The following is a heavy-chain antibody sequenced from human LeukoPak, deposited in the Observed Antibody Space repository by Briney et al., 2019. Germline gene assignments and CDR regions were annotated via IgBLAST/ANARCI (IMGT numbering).Heavy chain of an antibody. CDR2: IHLRGLT. V-gene: IGHV4-4*02. Sequence: PSGTLSLTCDASGGSVTSTNWWSWVRQPPGQGLEWIGEIHLRGLTNYNPSLSSRVTMSLDTSKNYVSLNLTSVTAADTAVYYCSRENGAFSPFGYWGQGALVIVRS. CDR1: GGSVTSTNW. D-gene: IGHD2-8*01. CDR3: SRENGAFSPFGY. J-gene: IGHJ4*02.